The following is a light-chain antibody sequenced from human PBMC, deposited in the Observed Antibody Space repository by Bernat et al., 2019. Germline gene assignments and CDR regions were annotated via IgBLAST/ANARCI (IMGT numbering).Light chain of an antibody. V-gene: IGLV3-21*02. CDR2: DDR. J-gene: IGLJ2*01. CDR1: NIGDKN. CDR3: HVWDSSRDHVI. Sequence: SYVLTQPPSVSVAPGETARLTCGGNNIGDKNVHWYQQRPGQAPALVVYDDRDRPSGIPERFSGSKSGDTATLTVSGVEAGDEADYYCHVWDSSRDHVIFGGGTTLTVL.